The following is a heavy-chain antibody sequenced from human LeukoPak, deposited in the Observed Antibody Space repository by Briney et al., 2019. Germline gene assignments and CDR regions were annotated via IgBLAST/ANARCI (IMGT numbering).Heavy chain of an antibody. CDR1: GFSLSTSGVG. Sequence: SGPTLVKPTQNLTLTCTFSGFSLSTSGVGVGWIRQPPGKALEWLALIYWDDDKRYSPSLKSRLTITKDTSKNQVVLTMTNMDPVDTATYYCAHSCGGGNSAHFDYWGQGTLVTVSS. CDR3: AHSCGGGNSAHFDY. V-gene: IGHV2-5*02. CDR2: IYWDDDK. J-gene: IGHJ4*02. D-gene: IGHD4-23*01.